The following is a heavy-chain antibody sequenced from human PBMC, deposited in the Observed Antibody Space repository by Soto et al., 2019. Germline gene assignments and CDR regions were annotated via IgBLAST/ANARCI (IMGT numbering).Heavy chain of an antibody. CDR3: ARGYCNTNSCSKYYGLDV. CDR2: INPSGGGT. V-gene: IGHV1-46*01. CDR1: GYTLTTYH. D-gene: IGHD2-2*01. Sequence: SRASGYTLTTYHMHWVRQAPGQGLEWMGIINPSGGGTSYAQKFQGRVTMTSDTSTSTVYMELSSLRSEDTAVYYCARGYCNTNSCSKYYGLDVWGQGTTVTVSS. J-gene: IGHJ6*02.